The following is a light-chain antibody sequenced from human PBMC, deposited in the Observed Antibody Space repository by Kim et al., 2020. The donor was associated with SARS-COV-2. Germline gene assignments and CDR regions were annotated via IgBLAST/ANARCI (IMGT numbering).Light chain of an antibody. V-gene: IGLV3-25*03. Sequence: SQGQTARITCSGDAVPKQYAYWYQQKPGQAPVLVIYKDSERPSGIPERFSGSSSGTTVTLTISGVQAEDEADYYCQSADSSDTPVVFGGGTQLTVL. CDR2: KDS. CDR3: QSADSSDTPVV. J-gene: IGLJ2*01. CDR1: AVPKQY.